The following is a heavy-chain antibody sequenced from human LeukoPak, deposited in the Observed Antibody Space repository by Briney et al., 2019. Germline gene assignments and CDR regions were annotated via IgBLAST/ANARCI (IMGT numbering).Heavy chain of an antibody. Sequence: SETLSLTCAASGGSISSGGYSWSWIRQPPGKGLEWIGYIYHSGSTYYNPSLKSRVTISVDRSKNQFSLKLSSVTAADTAVYYCARAQYYDILTGSENYYFDYWGQGTLVTVSS. CDR3: ARAQYYDILTGSENYYFDY. J-gene: IGHJ4*02. D-gene: IGHD3-9*01. CDR1: GGSISSGGYS. CDR2: IYHSGST. V-gene: IGHV4-30-2*01.